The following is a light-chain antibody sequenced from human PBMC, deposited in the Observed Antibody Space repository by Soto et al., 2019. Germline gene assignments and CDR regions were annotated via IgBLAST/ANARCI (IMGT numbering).Light chain of an antibody. V-gene: IGKV3-15*01. J-gene: IGKJ2*01. Sequence: MTQSPSSLSASVGDRVTITCRASQGIRNDLAWYQQKPGQAPRLLIYGASTRATGIPGRFRGSGSGTEFTLTITSLQSEDFAVYFCQQYNNLPPDTFGQGTKLEIK. CDR3: QQYNNLPPDT. CDR2: GAS. CDR1: QGIRND.